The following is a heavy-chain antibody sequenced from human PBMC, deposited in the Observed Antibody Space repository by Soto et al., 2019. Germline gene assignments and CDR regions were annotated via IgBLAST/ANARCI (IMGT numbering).Heavy chain of an antibody. J-gene: IGHJ6*02. Sequence: QVQLVESGGGVVQPGRSLRLSCAASGFTFSSYGMHWVRQAPGKGLEWVAVISYDGSNKYYADSVKGRFTISRDNSKKTLYLQMNSLRAEDTAVYYCAKDNEWLPTGYYYYYGMDVWGQGTTVTVSS. D-gene: IGHD6-19*01. CDR1: GFTFSSYG. CDR3: AKDNEWLPTGYYYYYGMDV. V-gene: IGHV3-30*18. CDR2: ISYDGSNK.